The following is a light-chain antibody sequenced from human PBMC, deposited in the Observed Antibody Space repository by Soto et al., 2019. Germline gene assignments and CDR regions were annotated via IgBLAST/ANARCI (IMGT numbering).Light chain of an antibody. J-gene: IGLJ2*01. Sequence: QSALTQPASVSGSPGQSITISCAGTNSDVGGYNYVSWYQQNPGKAPKLMIYEVSNRPSGVSNRFSGSKSGNTASLTISGLQAEDEADYYCTSYTSYSTLVFGGGTKLTVL. V-gene: IGLV2-14*01. CDR2: EVS. CDR3: TSYTSYSTLV. CDR1: NSDVGGYNY.